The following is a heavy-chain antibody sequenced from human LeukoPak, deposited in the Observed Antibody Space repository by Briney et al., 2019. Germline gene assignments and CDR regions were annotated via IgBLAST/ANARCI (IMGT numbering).Heavy chain of an antibody. CDR3: ASEIYDYGDYNYMDV. D-gene: IGHD4-17*01. J-gene: IGHJ6*03. Sequence: PGGSLRLSCAASGFTFSSYSMNWVRQAPGKGLEWVSYISSSGSTIYYADSVKGRFTISRDNAKNSLYLQMNSLRAEDTAVYYCASEIYDYGDYNYMDVWGKGTTVTVSS. CDR2: ISSSGSTI. V-gene: IGHV3-48*04. CDR1: GFTFSSYS.